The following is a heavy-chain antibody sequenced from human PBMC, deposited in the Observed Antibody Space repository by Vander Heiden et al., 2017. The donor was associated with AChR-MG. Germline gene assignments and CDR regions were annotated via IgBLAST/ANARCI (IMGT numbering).Heavy chain of an antibody. Sequence: QVQLVQSGAEVKKPGSSVKVSGTPSGGTFSSYAIRWVRQAPGQGLEWMGGIIPIFGTANYAQKFQGRVTITADKSTSTAYMELSSLRSEDTAVYYCAREFDYALDVWGQGTTVTVSS. CDR1: GGTFSSYA. V-gene: IGHV1-69*06. J-gene: IGHJ6*02. D-gene: IGHD3-16*01. CDR3: AREFDYALDV. CDR2: IIPIFGTA.